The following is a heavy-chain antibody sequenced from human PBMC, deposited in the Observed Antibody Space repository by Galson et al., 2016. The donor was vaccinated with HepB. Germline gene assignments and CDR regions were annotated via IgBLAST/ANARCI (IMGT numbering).Heavy chain of an antibody. D-gene: IGHD2-21*01. CDR1: GFSFSNYG. CDR3: ARDDDLWARRSAMDV. CDR2: INNIGSHI. Sequence: SLRPSCAASGFSFSNYGMNWVRQAPGRGLEWVSHINNIGSHIYHAESVKGRLTISRDNAKNSLYLQMNSLRVEDTAIYYCARDDDLWARRSAMDVWGQGTKVTVAS. V-gene: IGHV3-21*01. J-gene: IGHJ6*02.